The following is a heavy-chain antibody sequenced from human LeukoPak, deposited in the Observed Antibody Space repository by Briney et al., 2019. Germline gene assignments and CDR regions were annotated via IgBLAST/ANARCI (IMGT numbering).Heavy chain of an antibody. CDR1: GFTFSSNA. CDR3: AKAGGLLGIAVAGLP. CDR2: IRGSGGST. D-gene: IGHD6-13*01. J-gene: IGHJ5*02. Sequence: GGSLRLSCAASGFTFSSNAMSWVRQAPGKGLEWVSSIRGSGGSTYYADSVKGRFTISRDNSKNTLYLQMNSLRAEDTAVYYCAKAGGLLGIAVAGLPWGQGTLVTVSS. V-gene: IGHV3-23*01.